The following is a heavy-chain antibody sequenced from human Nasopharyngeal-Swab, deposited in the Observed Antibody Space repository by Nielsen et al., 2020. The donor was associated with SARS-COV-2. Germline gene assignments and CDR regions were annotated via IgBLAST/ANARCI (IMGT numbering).Heavy chain of an antibody. V-gene: IGHV3-15*01. J-gene: IGHJ4*02. CDR1: GFTFRNAW. Sequence: GGSLRRAGAASGFTFRNAWMSWVRQAPGKGLEWVGRIKSKTDGGTTDYAAPGKGRFTISRDDSKNTLYLQMNSLKTEDSAVYSCSQAPSNWGQGTLVTVSS. CDR3: SQAPSN. CDR2: IKSKTDGGTT.